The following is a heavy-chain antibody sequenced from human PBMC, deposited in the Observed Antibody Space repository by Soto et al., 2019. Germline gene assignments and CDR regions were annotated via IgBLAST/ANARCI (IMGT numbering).Heavy chain of an antibody. CDR1: GFTFSSHG. CDR3: AREQGYGWYRVADY. Sequence: QVQLVESGGGVVQPGGSLTLSCAASGFTFSSHGMHWVRLAPGRGLEWVAVFSYDGINKHYGDCVKGRFTISRDNSKNTVSLQMNSLRVEDTAVYYCAREQGYGWYRVADYWGQGTLVTVSS. J-gene: IGHJ4*02. D-gene: IGHD6-19*01. CDR2: FSYDGINK. V-gene: IGHV3-30*03.